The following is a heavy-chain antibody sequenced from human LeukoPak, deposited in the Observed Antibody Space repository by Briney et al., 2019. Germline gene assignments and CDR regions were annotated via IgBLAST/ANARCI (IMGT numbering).Heavy chain of an antibody. CDR3: TTEVRYYDSSGYEYYYYMDV. CDR2: IKSKTDGGTT. D-gene: IGHD3-22*01. Sequence: GGSLRLSCAASGFTFSNAWMSWVRQAPGKGLEWVGRIKSKTDGGTTDYAAPVKGRFTISRDDSKNTLYLQMNSLKTEDTAVYYCTTEVRYYDSSGYEYYYYMDVWGKGTTVTVSS. J-gene: IGHJ6*03. V-gene: IGHV3-15*01. CDR1: GFTFSNAW.